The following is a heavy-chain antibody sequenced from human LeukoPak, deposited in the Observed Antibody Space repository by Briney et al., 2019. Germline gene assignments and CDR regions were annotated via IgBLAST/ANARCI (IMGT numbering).Heavy chain of an antibody. CDR3: ARDLNYNLDF. D-gene: IGHD5-24*01. Sequence: GGSLRLSCAASGFTFSNYAMNWGRQAPGKGLGWVSRIDNDGGTSCADCVKGRFTITRDNAKSTLYLQMNSLRAEDTALYYCARDLNYNLDFWGQGTLVTVSS. V-gene: IGHV3-74*01. CDR2: IDNDGGT. CDR1: GFTFSNYA. J-gene: IGHJ4*02.